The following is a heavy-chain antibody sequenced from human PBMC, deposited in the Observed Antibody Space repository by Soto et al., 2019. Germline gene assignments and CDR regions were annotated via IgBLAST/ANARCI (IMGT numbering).Heavy chain of an antibody. CDR3: ARQGHGSSSDVKY. CDR1: GYSFNDNW. J-gene: IGHJ4*02. CDR2: IDPDDSDT. V-gene: IGHV5-51*01. D-gene: IGHD6-6*01. Sequence: GESLKISCKGSGYSFNDNWIAWVRQKPGRGLEWMGVIDPDDSDTRYSPSFQGQVTFSADKSISTTFVHWRSMEALDTAIYFCARQGHGSSSDVKYWGLGTLVTVSA.